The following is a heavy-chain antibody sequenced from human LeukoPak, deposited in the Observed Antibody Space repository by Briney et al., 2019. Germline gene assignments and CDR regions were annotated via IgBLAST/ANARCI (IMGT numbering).Heavy chain of an antibody. D-gene: IGHD5-12*01. Sequence: TGGSLRLSCAASGFTFSSYAMSWVRQAPGKGLEWVSAISGSGGSTYYADSVKGRFTISRDNSKNTLYLQMNSLRAEDTAVYYCAKDLSESGYDEKFDYWGQGTLVTVSS. V-gene: IGHV3-23*01. J-gene: IGHJ4*02. CDR2: ISGSGGST. CDR3: AKDLSESGYDEKFDY. CDR1: GFTFSSYA.